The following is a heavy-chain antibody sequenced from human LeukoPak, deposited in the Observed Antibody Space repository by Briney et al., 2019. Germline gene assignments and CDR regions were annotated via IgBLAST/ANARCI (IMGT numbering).Heavy chain of an antibody. V-gene: IGHV4-59*01. CDR1: GGSISSYY. CDR3: ARGLDSSGWFPYYYYYMDV. Sequence: SETLSLTCTVSGGSISSYYWSWIRQPAGKGLEWIGYIYYSGSTNYNPSLKSRVTISVDTSKNQFSLKLSSVTAADTAVYYCARGLDSSGWFPYYYYYMDVWGKGTTVTVSS. D-gene: IGHD6-19*01. CDR2: IYYSGST. J-gene: IGHJ6*03.